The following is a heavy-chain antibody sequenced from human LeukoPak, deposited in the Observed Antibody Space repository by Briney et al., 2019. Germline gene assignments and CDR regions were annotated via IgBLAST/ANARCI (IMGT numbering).Heavy chain of an antibody. J-gene: IGHJ4*02. CDR3: ARATYYYDSGSYYILDY. D-gene: IGHD3-10*01. CDR2: IRSSSSYI. V-gene: IGHV3-21*01. Sequence: PGGSLRLSCAASGFTFSSYSINWVRQAPGKGLEWVSFIRSSSSYIYYADSVKGRFTISRDNAKNSLYLQMNSLRAEDTAVYYCARATYYYDSGSYYILDYWGQGILVTVSS. CDR1: GFTFSSYS.